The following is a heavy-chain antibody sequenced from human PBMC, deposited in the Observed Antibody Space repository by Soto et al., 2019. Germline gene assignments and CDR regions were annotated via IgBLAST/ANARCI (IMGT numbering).Heavy chain of an antibody. J-gene: IGHJ4*02. CDR3: GRDFYYNWNVTGS. CDR2: ISSSSSYI. CDR1: SYS. Sequence: SYSMNWVRQDPGKGLEWVSSISSSSSYIYYADSVKGRFTISRDNAKNSLYLKMNSLRAXDEAVYYCGRDFYYNWNVTGSRGQRNLVTVSS. V-gene: IGHV3-21*01. D-gene: IGHD1-20*01.